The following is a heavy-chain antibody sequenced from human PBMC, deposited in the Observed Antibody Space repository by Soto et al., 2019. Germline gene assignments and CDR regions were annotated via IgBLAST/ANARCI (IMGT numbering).Heavy chain of an antibody. V-gene: IGHV1-24*01. Sequence: ASVKVSCKVSGYTLTELSMHWVRQAPGKGLEWTGGFDPEDGETIYAQKFQGRVTMTEDTSTDTAYMELSSLRSEDTAVYYCATLDDSSGYYLSRLYYFDYWGQGTLVTVSS. CDR3: ATLDDSSGYYLSRLYYFDY. CDR1: GYTLTELS. D-gene: IGHD3-22*01. CDR2: FDPEDGET. J-gene: IGHJ4*02.